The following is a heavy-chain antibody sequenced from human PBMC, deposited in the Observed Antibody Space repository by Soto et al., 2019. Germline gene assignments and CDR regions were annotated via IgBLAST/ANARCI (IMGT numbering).Heavy chain of an antibody. CDR3: AKDTENGYNPYYYYGMDV. J-gene: IGHJ6*02. Sequence: SLRLSCAASGFNFNDYGMHWVRQAPGKGLEWVSSISWNSVSIGYADSVKGRFTISRDNAKNSLYLQMNTLRAEDTALYYCAKDTENGYNPYYYYGMDVWGQGTTVTVSS. CDR1: GFNFNDYG. V-gene: IGHV3-9*01. CDR2: ISWNSVSI. D-gene: IGHD3-10*01.